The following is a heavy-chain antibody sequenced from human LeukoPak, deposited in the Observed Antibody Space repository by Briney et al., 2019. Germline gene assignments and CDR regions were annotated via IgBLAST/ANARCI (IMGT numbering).Heavy chain of an antibody. D-gene: IGHD5-12*01. CDR2: ISSSGSTI. J-gene: IGHJ6*03. V-gene: IGHV3-11*01. Sequence: PGGSLRLSCAASGFTFSDYYMSWIRQAPGKGLEWVSYISSSGSTIYYADSVKGRFTISRDNAKNSLYLQMNSLRAEDTAVYYCARVRMGADENSQRGYSGYDFYYYYYMDVWGKGTTVTVSS. CDR1: GFTFSDYY. CDR3: ARVRMGADENSQRGYSGYDFYYYYYMDV.